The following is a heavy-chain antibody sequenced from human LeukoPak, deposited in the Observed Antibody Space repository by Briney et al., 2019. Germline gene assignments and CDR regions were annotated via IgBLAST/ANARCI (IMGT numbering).Heavy chain of an antibody. D-gene: IGHD7-27*01. J-gene: IGHJ4*02. CDR1: GYTFTGYY. Sequence: ASVKVSCKASGYTFTGYYMHWVRQAPGQGLEWMGWMNPNSGGTNYAQKFQGRVTMTRDTSISTAYMELSRLRSDDTAVYYCAREMSGVNLGSFDYWGQGTLVTVSS. CDR3: AREMSGVNLGSFDY. V-gene: IGHV1-2*02. CDR2: MNPNSGGT.